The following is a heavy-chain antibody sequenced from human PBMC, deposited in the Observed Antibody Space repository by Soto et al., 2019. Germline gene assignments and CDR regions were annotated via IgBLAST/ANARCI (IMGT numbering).Heavy chain of an antibody. CDR3: ARGGGYSLDY. V-gene: IGHV1-3*01. D-gene: IGHD3-22*01. CDR2: INAGNGNT. J-gene: IGHJ4*02. CDR1: GYTFTSYA. Sequence: QVQLVQSGAEVKKPGASVKVSCKASGYTFTSYAMHWVRQAPGQRLEWMGWINAGNGNTKYSQNFQGRVTITRDTSASTVYMELSSLRSEDTAVFYCARGGGYSLDYWGRGTLVTVSS.